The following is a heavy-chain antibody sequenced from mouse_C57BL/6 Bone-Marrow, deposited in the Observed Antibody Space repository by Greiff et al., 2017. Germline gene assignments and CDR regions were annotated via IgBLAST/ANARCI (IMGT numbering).Heavy chain of an antibody. V-gene: IGHV1-81*01. D-gene: IGHD1-1*01. J-gene: IGHJ3*01. CDR1: GYTFTSYG. CDR2: IYPRSGNT. Sequence: QVQLQQSGAELARPGASVKLSCKASGYTFTSYGISWVKQRTGQGLEWIGEIYPRSGNTYYNEKFKGKATLTADKSSSTAYMELRSLTSEASAVYFCARWKGYYGSSPWFAYWGQGTLVTVSA. CDR3: ARWKGYYGSSPWFAY.